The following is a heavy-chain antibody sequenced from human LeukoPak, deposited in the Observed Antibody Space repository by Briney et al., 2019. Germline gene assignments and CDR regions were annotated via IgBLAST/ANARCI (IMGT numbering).Heavy chain of an antibody. D-gene: IGHD2-21*02. V-gene: IGHV3-21*01. CDR3: ARASYCGGDCYSVEYFQH. CDR1: GFTFSSYS. Sequence: GGSLRLSCAASGFTFSSYSMNWVRQAPGKGLEWVSSISSSSSYIYYADSVKGRFTISRDNAKNSLYLQMNSLRAEDTAVYYCARASYCGGDCYSVEYFQHWGQGTLVTVSS. J-gene: IGHJ1*01. CDR2: ISSSSSYI.